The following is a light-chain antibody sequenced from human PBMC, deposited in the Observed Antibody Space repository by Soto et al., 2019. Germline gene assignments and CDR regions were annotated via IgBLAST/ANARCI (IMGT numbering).Light chain of an antibody. CDR3: SSYTSSSTYV. J-gene: IGLJ1*01. CDR1: SSDVGGYNY. V-gene: IGLV2-14*01. CDR2: DVS. Sequence: QSVLTQPASVSGSPGQSITISCTGTSSDVGGYNYVSWYQQHPGKAPKLMIYDVSNRPSGVSNRFSGSKSGNTASLTISGLQAEDEADYYCSSYTSSSTYVFGTETKVTFL.